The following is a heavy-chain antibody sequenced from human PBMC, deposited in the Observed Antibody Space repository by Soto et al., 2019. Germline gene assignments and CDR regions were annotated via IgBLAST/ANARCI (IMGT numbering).Heavy chain of an antibody. CDR3: AKSEIVAPRGYYDY. CDR1: GFTFSSYA. CDR2: ISGSGGST. D-gene: IGHD5-12*01. V-gene: IGHV3-23*01. Sequence: EVQLLESGGGLVLPGGSLRLSCAASGFTFSSYAMSWVRQAPGKGLEWVSAISGSGGSTYYADSVKGRFTISRDNSKNMLYLQMNRLRAEDTAVYYCAKSEIVAPRGYYDYWGQGTLVTVSS. J-gene: IGHJ4*02.